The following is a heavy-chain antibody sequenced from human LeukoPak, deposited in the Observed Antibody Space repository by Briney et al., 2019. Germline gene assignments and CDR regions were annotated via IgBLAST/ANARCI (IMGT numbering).Heavy chain of an antibody. J-gene: IGHJ4*02. V-gene: IGHV3-23*01. CDR3: AKVQGAAGSDY. D-gene: IGHD6-13*01. CDR1: GFSFSSYA. CDR2: ISDSGGST. Sequence: PGGSLRLSCAASGFSFSSYAMNWVRQAPGKGLEWVSSISDSGGSTYYADSVKGRFTISRDNSKNTLYLQMNSLRAEDTAVYYCAKVQGAAGSDYWGQGTLVTVSS.